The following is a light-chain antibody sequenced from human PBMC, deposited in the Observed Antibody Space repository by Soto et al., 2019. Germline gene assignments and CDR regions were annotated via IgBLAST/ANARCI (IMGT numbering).Light chain of an antibody. V-gene: IGKV3-15*01. CDR2: GAS. Sequence: EIVMTQSPVTLSVSPGERATLSCRASQSISSNLAWYQQKPGQAPRLLIYGASTRATGIPARFSGSGSGTEFTLTISSLQSEDFAVYPWQQYNNWPATFGPGTKVEIK. CDR1: QSISSN. J-gene: IGKJ1*01. CDR3: QQYNNWPAT.